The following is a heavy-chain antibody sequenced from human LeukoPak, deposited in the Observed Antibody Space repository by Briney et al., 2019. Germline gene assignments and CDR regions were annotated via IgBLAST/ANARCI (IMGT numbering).Heavy chain of an antibody. CDR3: ARDRHYDFWSGYSISDAFDY. CDR1: GYTFSGYY. V-gene: IGHV1-2*06. CDR2: INPNSGGT. D-gene: IGHD3-3*01. Sequence: ASVKVSCKASGYTFSGYYMHWVRQAPGQGLEWMGRINPNSGGTNYAQKFQGRVTMTRDTSISTAYMELSRLRSDDTAVYYCARDRHYDFWSGYSISDAFDYWGQGTLVTVSS. J-gene: IGHJ4*02.